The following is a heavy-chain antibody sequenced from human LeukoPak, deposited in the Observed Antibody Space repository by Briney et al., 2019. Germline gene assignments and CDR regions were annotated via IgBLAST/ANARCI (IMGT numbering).Heavy chain of an antibody. CDR1: GFTFSSYG. D-gene: IGHD3-22*01. Sequence: GGSLRLSCAASGFTFSSYGMHCVRQAPGKRLEWVAFIRYDGSNKYYADSVKGRFTISRDNSKNTLYLQMNSLRAEDTAVYYCAKYLDYYDSSGYSDYWGQGTLVTVSS. J-gene: IGHJ4*02. CDR3: AKYLDYYDSSGYSDY. CDR2: IRYDGSNK. V-gene: IGHV3-30*02.